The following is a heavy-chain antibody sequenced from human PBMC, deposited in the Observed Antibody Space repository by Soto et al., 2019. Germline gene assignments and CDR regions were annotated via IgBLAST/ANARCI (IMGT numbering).Heavy chain of an antibody. CDR3: AADSEVGWSTLDNWFDP. Sequence: VASVKVSCKASGFTFTSSAVQWVRQARGQRLEWIGWIVVGSGNTNYAQKFQERVTITRDMSTGTAYMELSSLRSEDTAVYYCAADSEVGWSTLDNWFDPWGQGTLVTVSS. J-gene: IGHJ5*02. V-gene: IGHV1-58*01. CDR1: GFTFTSSA. CDR2: IVVGSGNT. D-gene: IGHD1-26*01.